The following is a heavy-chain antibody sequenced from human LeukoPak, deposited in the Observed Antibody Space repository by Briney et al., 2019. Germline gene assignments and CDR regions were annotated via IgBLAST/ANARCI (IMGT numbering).Heavy chain of an antibody. D-gene: IGHD2-2*01. CDR3: ARAMPHDNWFNP. CDR2: INHDGSST. J-gene: IGHJ5*02. V-gene: IGHV3-74*01. Sequence: GGSLRLSCATSGFTFSTFWMHWVRQAPGKGLVWVSRINHDGSSTNYADSVKGRFTISRDNAKNTLYLQMNSLRAEDTAVYYCARAMPHDNWFNPWGQGSLVTVSS. CDR1: GFTFSTFW.